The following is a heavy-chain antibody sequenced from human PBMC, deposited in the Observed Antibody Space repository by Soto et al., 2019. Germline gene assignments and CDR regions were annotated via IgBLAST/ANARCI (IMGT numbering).Heavy chain of an antibody. Sequence: EVQLVQSGAEVRKPGDSLKISCKTSGYGFTGFWIGWVRQMPGKGLEWMGIIYPRDSEVKYGPSFQGHVTISVDTSIDTAYLQWTRLNISDTAMYYCARHLEVTFHGRVTFYYGLDVWGQGTTVTVSS. CDR3: ARHLEVTFHGRVTFYYGLDV. J-gene: IGHJ6*02. V-gene: IGHV5-51*01. CDR1: GYGFTGFW. CDR2: IYPRDSEV. D-gene: IGHD2-21*02.